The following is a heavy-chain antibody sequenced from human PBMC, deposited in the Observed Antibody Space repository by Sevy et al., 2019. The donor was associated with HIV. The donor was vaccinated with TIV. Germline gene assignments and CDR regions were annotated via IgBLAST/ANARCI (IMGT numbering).Heavy chain of an antibody. V-gene: IGHV3-30*03. D-gene: IGHD3-10*01. CDR2: ISYDGSNK. CDR3: LGGMYGSGSYYNVFRWIDAFDI. CDR1: GFTFSSYG. Sequence: GGSLRLSCAASGFTFSSYGMHWVRQAPGKGLEWVAVISYDGSNKYYADSVKGRFTISRDNSKNTLYLQMISRRAEDTAVYYCLGGMYGSGSYYNVFRWIDAFDIWGQGTMVTVSS. J-gene: IGHJ3*02.